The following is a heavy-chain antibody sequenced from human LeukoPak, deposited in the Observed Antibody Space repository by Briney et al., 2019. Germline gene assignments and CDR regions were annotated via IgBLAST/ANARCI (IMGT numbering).Heavy chain of an antibody. D-gene: IGHD2-2*01. V-gene: IGHV3-21*01. J-gene: IGHJ4*02. CDR1: GFTFSSYS. CDR3: ASRYCSSTSCHQPYGDYASFMEY. Sequence: GGSLRLSCAASGFTFSSYSMNWVRQAPGKGLEWVSSISSSSSYIYYADSVKGRFTISRDNAKNSLYLQMNSLRAEDTAVYYCASRYCSSTSCHQPYGDYASFMEYWGQGTLVTVSS. CDR2: ISSSSSYI.